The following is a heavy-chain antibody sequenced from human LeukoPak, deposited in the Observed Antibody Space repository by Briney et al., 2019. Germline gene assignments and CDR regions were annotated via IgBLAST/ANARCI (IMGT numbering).Heavy chain of an antibody. CDR2: INPNSGGT. Sequence: GASVKVSCKASGYTFTGYYMHWVRQAPGQGLEWMGWINPNSGGTNYAQKFQGRVTMTRDTSINTAYMELSRLRSDDTAVYYCARAPAFAYCGGDCYSDPFDYWGQGTLVTVSS. J-gene: IGHJ4*02. D-gene: IGHD2-21*02. CDR1: GYTFTGYY. CDR3: ARAPAFAYCGGDCYSDPFDY. V-gene: IGHV1-2*02.